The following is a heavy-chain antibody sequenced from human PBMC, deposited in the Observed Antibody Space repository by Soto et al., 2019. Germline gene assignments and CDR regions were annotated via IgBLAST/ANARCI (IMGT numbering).Heavy chain of an antibody. CDR1: GYTFTNYY. J-gene: IGHJ4*02. Sequence: ASVKVSCKASGYTFTNYYIHWVRQAPGQGPEWMGIVNPSDGRTTYTQKFQGRVTMIRDTSTSTVYMELSSLTSEGTAVYYCARVSGSYWPFDYWGQGTLVTVSS. D-gene: IGHD1-26*01. CDR2: VNPSDGRT. V-gene: IGHV1-46*01. CDR3: ARVSGSYWPFDY.